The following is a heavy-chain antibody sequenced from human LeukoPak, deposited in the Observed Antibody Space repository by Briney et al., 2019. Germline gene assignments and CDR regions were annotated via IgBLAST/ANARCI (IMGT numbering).Heavy chain of an antibody. D-gene: IGHD5-18*01. CDR2: ISSSGSTI. V-gene: IGHV3-48*04. CDR1: GFTFSSYS. Sequence: PGGSLRLSCAASGFTFSSYSMNWVRQAPGKGLEWVSYISSSGSTIYYADSVKGRFTISRDNAKNSLYLQMNSLRAEDTAVYYCAREGGYSYGLDYWGQGTLVTVSS. J-gene: IGHJ4*02. CDR3: AREGGYSYGLDY.